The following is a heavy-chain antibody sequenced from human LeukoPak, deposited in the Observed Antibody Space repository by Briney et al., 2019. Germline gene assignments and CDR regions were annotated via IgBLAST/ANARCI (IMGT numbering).Heavy chain of an antibody. Sequence: PSETLSLSCAAYGGSFSGYYWSWIRQPPGKGLEWIGVINHGGSTNYKQSLKSRVTMSVDTSKNQFSLKLTSVTAADTAVYYCARGDIATTAVPFDPWGQGTLVTVSS. CDR2: INHGGST. V-gene: IGHV4-34*01. D-gene: IGHD4-23*01. CDR1: GGSFSGYY. CDR3: ARGDIATTAVPFDP. J-gene: IGHJ5*02.